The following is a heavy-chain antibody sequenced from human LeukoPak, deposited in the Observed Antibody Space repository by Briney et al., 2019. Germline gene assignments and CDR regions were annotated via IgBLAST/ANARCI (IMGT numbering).Heavy chain of an antibody. Sequence: PGRSLRLSCAASGFTFDDYAMHWVRQAPGKGLEWVSLINKDGSATYYADSVKGRFTISRDNSKNSLNLQMNSLRSEDTALYYCATWAFYHSLDVWGQGTTVTVSS. J-gene: IGHJ6*02. CDR3: ATWAFYHSLDV. CDR2: INKDGSAT. V-gene: IGHV3-43*02. CDR1: GFTFDDYA. D-gene: IGHD1-26*01.